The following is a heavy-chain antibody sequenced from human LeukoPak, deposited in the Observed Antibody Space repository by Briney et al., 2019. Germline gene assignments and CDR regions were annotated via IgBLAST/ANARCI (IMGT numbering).Heavy chain of an antibody. D-gene: IGHD6-19*01. J-gene: IGHJ4*02. V-gene: IGHV3-23*01. CDR1: GFTFSSYA. CDR2: ISGSGGST. CDR3: AKVGSSGWYFDY. Sequence: GGSLRLSCAASGFTFSSYAMSWVRQAPGKRLEWVSAISGSGGSTYYADSVKGRFTISRDNSKNTLYLQMNSLRAEDTAVYYCAKVGSSGWYFDYWGQGTLVTVSS.